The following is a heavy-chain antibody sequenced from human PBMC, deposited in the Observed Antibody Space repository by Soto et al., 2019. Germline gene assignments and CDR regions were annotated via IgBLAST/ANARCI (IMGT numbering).Heavy chain of an antibody. V-gene: IGHV1-69*13. D-gene: IGHD3-3*01. Sequence: ASVKVSCKASGGTFSSYAISWVRQAPGQGLECMGGIIPIFGTANYAQKFQGRVTITADESTSTAYMELSSLRSEDTAVYYCARADLTIFGAGRGYYYGMDVWGQGTTVTFSS. CDR1: GGTFSSYA. CDR2: IIPIFGTA. J-gene: IGHJ6*02. CDR3: ARADLTIFGAGRGYYYGMDV.